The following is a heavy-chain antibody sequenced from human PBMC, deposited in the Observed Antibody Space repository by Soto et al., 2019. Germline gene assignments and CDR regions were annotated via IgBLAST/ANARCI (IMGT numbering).Heavy chain of an antibody. CDR2: ISGSGDSR. CDR1: GFTLVNFG. D-gene: IGHD4-17*01. J-gene: IGHJ3*02. V-gene: IGHV3-23*01. Sequence: ASGFTLVNFGVRRVIKTPGKGLEWVSAISGSGDSRDYADAVKGRFTISRDNSINTLFLQMDILRTEDTAVYYSARPRGNGFLHAFDILGEGAMVT. CDR3: ARPRGNGFLHAFDI.